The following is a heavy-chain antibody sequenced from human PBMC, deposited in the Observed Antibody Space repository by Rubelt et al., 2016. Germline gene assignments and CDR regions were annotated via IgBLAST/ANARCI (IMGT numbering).Heavy chain of an antibody. V-gene: IGHV3-33*01. J-gene: IGHJ4*02. D-gene: IGHD5-12*01. Sequence: HWVRQAPGKGLEWVALLLFDGENTYYADSVKGRFTVSRDNSKNTLYLQMNSLRAEDTAVYYCARWVARKYYFDYWGQGTLVTVSS. CDR2: LLFDGENT. CDR3: ARWVARKYYFDY.